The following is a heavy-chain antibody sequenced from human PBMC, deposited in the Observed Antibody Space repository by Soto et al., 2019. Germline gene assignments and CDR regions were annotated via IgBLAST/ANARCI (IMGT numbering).Heavy chain of an antibody. D-gene: IGHD6-19*01. Sequence: EAQLVESGGGLVKPGGSLRLSCAASGFTFSNDWMHWVRQAPGKGLEWVGRIKGKIDGTKTDYAAPVKGRISSSRDDSKNTLYLQMNSLKTDDTAVYYCTPLALKYVSGWYDFSGWGHGTLVTVSS. CDR2: IKGKIDGTKT. J-gene: IGHJ4*01. CDR3: TPLALKYVSGWYDFSG. CDR1: GFTFSNDW. V-gene: IGHV3-15*07.